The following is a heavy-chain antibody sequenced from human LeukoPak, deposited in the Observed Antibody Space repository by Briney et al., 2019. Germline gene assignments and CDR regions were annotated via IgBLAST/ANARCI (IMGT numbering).Heavy chain of an antibody. V-gene: IGHV3-9*01. CDR2: ISWNSGSI. CDR1: GFTFDDYA. Sequence: GGSLRLSCAASGFTFDDYAMHWVRQAPGKGLEWVSGISWNSGSIGYADSVKGRFTISRDNAKNSLYLQMNSLRAEDTALYYCAKDQSSSFDAFDIWGQGTMVTVSS. J-gene: IGHJ3*02. CDR3: AKDQSSSFDAFDI. D-gene: IGHD6-13*01.